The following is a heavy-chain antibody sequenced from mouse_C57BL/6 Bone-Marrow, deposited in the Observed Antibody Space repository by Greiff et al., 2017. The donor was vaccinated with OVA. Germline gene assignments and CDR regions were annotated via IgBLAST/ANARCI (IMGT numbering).Heavy chain of an antibody. J-gene: IGHJ2*01. D-gene: IGHD2-10*01. CDR2: IDPSDSET. Sequence: VQLQQPGAELVRPGSSVKLSCKASGYTFTSYWMHWVKQRPIQGLEWIGNIDPSDSETHYNQKFKDKATLTVDKSSSTAYMQLSSLTSEDSAVYYCARGPYPHCDYWGQGTTLTVSS. CDR1: GYTFTSYW. V-gene: IGHV1-52*01. CDR3: ARGPYPHCDY.